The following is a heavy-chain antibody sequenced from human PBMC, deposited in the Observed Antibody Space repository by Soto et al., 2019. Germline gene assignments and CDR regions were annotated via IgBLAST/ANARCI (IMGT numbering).Heavy chain of an antibody. CDR2: ISYDGSNK. Sequence: QVQLVESGGGVVQPGRSLRLSCAASGFPFSSYGMHWVREAPGKGLEWVAVISYDGSNKYYADSVKGRFTISRDNSASTLYLQMNSLRPEDKALYYCVGGQYYFDYRGQGTLVTVSP. V-gene: IGHV3-30*03. CDR3: VGGQYYFDY. D-gene: IGHD3-10*01. CDR1: GFPFSSYG. J-gene: IGHJ4*02.